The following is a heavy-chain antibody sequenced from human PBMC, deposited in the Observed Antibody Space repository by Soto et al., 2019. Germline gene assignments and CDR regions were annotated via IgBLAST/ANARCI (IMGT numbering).Heavy chain of an antibody. V-gene: IGHV3-23*01. Sequence: EVRLLESGGGLVQPGESLTLSCAASGFTFGTYSMNWVRQPPGKGLEWVSGIYGNGGGTFYADSVKGRFTISGDNSRNTLYLQMNSLRGEDTAVYYCAKDVRPDGYWDLDYWGQGTLVTVSS. D-gene: IGHD5-12*01. CDR1: GFTFGTYS. CDR3: AKDVRPDGYWDLDY. J-gene: IGHJ4*02. CDR2: IYGNGGGT.